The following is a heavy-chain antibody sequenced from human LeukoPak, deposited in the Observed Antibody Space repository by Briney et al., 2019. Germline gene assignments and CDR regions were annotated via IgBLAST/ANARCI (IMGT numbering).Heavy chain of an antibody. CDR1: GFTFSSYS. Sequence: GGSLRLSCAASGFTFSSYSMNWVRQAPGKGLEWVSSISSSSSYIYYADSVKGRFTISRDNSKNKLYLQMTSLRAEDTAVYYRAKAVVLLWFGGDAFDVWGQGTMVTVSS. V-gene: IGHV3-21*04. J-gene: IGHJ3*01. D-gene: IGHD3-10*01. CDR3: AKAVVLLWFGGDAFDV. CDR2: ISSSSSYI.